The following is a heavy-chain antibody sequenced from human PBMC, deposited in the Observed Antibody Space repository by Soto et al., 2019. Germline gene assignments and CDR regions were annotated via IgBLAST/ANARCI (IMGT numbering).Heavy chain of an antibody. CDR2: INHSGST. J-gene: IGHJ4*02. V-gene: IGHV4-34*01. CDR3: ARVGYSYGYLNLDY. Sequence: ASETLSLTCAVYGGSFSGYYWSWSPQPPGKGLEWIGEINHSGSTNYNPSLKSRVTISVDTSKNQFSLKLSSVTAADTAVYYCARVGYSYGYLNLDYWGQGTLVTVSS. D-gene: IGHD5-18*01. CDR1: GGSFSGYY.